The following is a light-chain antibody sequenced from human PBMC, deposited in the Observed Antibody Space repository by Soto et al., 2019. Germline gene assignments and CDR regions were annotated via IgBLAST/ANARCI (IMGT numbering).Light chain of an antibody. CDR3: QQYSSSPRT. J-gene: IGKJ1*01. CDR1: QSVSSSY. V-gene: IGKV3-20*01. CDR2: GAS. Sequence: EIVLTQSPGTLSLSPGEGATLSCRASQSVSSSYLAWYQQKPGQAPRLFIYGASSRATGIPDRFSGSGSGTDFTLTISRLEPEDSAVYYCQQYSSSPRTFGQGTKVDIK.